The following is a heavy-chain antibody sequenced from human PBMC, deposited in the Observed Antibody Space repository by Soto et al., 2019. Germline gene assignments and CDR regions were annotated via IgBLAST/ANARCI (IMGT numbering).Heavy chain of an antibody. CDR1: GGSFSGYY. CDR3: ASRVRTPPGDY. V-gene: IGHV4-34*01. CDR2: INHSGST. Sequence: QVQLQQWGAGLLKPSETLSLTCAVYGGSFSGYYWSWIRQPPGKGLEWIGEINHSGSTNYNPSLKSRVTISVDTSKNQFSLKLSSVTAADTAVYYCASRVRTPPGDYWGQGTLVTVSS. J-gene: IGHJ4*02.